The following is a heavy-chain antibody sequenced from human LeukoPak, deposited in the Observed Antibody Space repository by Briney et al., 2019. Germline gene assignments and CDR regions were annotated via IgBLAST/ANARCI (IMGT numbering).Heavy chain of an antibody. J-gene: IGHJ5*02. CDR2: IWYDGSNK. CDR1: GFTFSSYG. V-gene: IGHV3-33*01. D-gene: IGHD5-24*01. Sequence: PGGSLRLSCAASGFTFSSYGMHWVRQAPGKGLEWVAVIWYDGSNKYYADSVKGRFTISRDNSKNTLYLQMNSLRVEDTAVYYCARDRGRNWFDPWGQGTLVTVSS. CDR3: ARDRGRNWFDP.